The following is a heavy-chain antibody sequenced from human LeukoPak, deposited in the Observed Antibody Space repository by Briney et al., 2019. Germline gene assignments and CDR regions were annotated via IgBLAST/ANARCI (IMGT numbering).Heavy chain of an antibody. Sequence: GGSLRLSCAASGFTFSSYGMHWVRQAPGKGLEWVAFIRYDESNKYYADSVKGRFTISRDNSKNTLYLQMNSLRAEDTAVYYCASMRDIVVVVAADYCYYMDVWGKGTTVTVSS. D-gene: IGHD2-15*01. CDR2: IRYDESNK. CDR1: GFTFSSYG. V-gene: IGHV3-30*02. J-gene: IGHJ6*03. CDR3: ASMRDIVVVVAADYCYYMDV.